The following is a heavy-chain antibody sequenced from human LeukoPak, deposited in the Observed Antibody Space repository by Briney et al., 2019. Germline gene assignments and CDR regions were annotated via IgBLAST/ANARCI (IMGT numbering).Heavy chain of an antibody. CDR2: SYYSGST. CDR3: ARAYDSSGYYLLGY. D-gene: IGHD3-22*01. V-gene: IGHV4-30-4*01. J-gene: IGHJ4*02. Sequence: SQTLSLTCTVSGGSISSGDYYWSWIRQPPGKGLEWIGYSYYSGSTYYNSSLKSRVTISVDTFKNQFSLRLSSVAAADTAVYYCARAYDSSGYYLLGYWGQGTLVTVSS. CDR1: GGSISSGDYY.